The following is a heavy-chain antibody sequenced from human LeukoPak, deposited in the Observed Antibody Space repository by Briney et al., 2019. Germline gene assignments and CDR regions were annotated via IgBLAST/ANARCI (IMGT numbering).Heavy chain of an antibody. Sequence: GGSLRLSCAASGFTFSSYAMSWVRQAPGKGLEWVSAISGSGSSTYYADSVKGRFTISRDNSKNTLYLQMNSLRAEDTAVYYCAKGNYDSSGYYRGAFDIWGQGTMVTVSS. J-gene: IGHJ3*02. CDR1: GFTFSSYA. V-gene: IGHV3-23*01. CDR2: ISGSGSST. D-gene: IGHD3-22*01. CDR3: AKGNYDSSGYYRGAFDI.